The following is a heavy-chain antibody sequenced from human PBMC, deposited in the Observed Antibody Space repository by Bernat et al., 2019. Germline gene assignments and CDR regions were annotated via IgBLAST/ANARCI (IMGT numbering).Heavy chain of an antibody. J-gene: IGHJ4*02. CDR3: ARAYCSGGSCYDGLFDY. Sequence: EVQLVESGGGVVRPGGSLRLSCAASGFTFDDYGMSWVRQAPGKGLEWVSGINWNGGSTGYADSVKGRFTISRDNAKNSLYLQMNSLRAEDTAVYYCARAYCSGGSCYDGLFDYWGQGTLVTVSS. CDR1: GFTFDDYG. CDR2: INWNGGST. D-gene: IGHD2-15*01. V-gene: IGHV3-20*04.